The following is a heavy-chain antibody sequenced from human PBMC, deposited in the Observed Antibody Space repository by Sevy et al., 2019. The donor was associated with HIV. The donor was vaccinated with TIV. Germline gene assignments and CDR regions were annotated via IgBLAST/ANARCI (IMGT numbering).Heavy chain of an antibody. CDR1: IFTFNIYG. CDR2: MRRDGLTT. J-gene: IGHJ3*02. Sequence: GGSLRLSCAASIFTFNIYGMQWVRQAPGKGLEWVAYMRRDGLTTYYADSVKGRFTISGDSSKNTLYLQMNSLRIEDAALYYCTGETTYYDASGPVPGDIWGQGTMVTVSS. V-gene: IGHV3-30*02. D-gene: IGHD3-16*01. CDR3: TGETTYYDASGPVPGDI.